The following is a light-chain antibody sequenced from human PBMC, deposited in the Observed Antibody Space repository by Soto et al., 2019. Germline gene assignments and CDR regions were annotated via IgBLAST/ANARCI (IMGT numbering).Light chain of an antibody. CDR1: SSDVGGYVY. V-gene: IGLV2-14*01. CDR2: EVN. Sequence: QSALTQPASVSGSPGQSITISCTGTSSDVGGYVYVSWYQLHPGKAPKLMVFEVNNRPSGVSYRFSGSKSGNTASLTISGLQAEDEADYFCSSYSISTAYLFGTGTKLTVL. J-gene: IGLJ1*01. CDR3: SSYSISTAYL.